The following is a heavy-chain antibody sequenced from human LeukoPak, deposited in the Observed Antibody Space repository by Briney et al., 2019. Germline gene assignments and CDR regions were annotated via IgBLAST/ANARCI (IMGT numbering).Heavy chain of an antibody. CDR3: ARGGFDY. CDR1: GYTFTSYG. J-gene: IGHJ4*02. Sequence: ASVKVSCKASGYTFTSYGISWVRQAPGQGLEWMGWISPNSGDTHYAQKFQGRVTLTRDTSIGTAYMELSSLRSDVTAVYYCARGGFDYWGQGTLVTVSS. CDR2: ISPNSGDT. V-gene: IGHV1-2*02.